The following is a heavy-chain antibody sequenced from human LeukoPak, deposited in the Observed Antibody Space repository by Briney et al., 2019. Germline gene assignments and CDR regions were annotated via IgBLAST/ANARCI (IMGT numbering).Heavy chain of an antibody. CDR3: ARGGRYGDYSFDY. D-gene: IGHD4-17*01. Sequence: GTSLRLSCAASGFIFSSYSMNWVRQAPGKGLEWVSSISSSSSYIYYADSVKGRFTISRDNAKNSLYLQMNSLRAEDTAVYYCARGGRYGDYSFDYWGQGALVTVSS. J-gene: IGHJ4*02. CDR1: GFIFSSYS. V-gene: IGHV3-21*01. CDR2: ISSSSSYI.